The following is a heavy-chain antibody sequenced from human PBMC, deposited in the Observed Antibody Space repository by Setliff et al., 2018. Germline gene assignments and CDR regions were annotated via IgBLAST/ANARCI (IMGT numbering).Heavy chain of an antibody. V-gene: IGHV4-4*07. Sequence: SETLSLTCTVSGGSMGSYYWTWIRQSAGKGLEWIGRVYTTGSTAFNPSLNSRVTMSLDKSKNQFSLELYSVTAADTAVYFCARVRITPYCMDVWGKGTTVTVSS. CDR1: GGSMGSYY. CDR2: VYTTGST. CDR3: ARVRITPYCMDV. J-gene: IGHJ6*03. D-gene: IGHD3-10*01.